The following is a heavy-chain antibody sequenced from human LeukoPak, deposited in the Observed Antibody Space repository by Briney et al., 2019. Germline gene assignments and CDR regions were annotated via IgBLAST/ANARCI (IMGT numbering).Heavy chain of an antibody. D-gene: IGHD3-10*01. J-gene: IGHJ5*02. CDR3: ARDHLVRGVIVGANWFDP. V-gene: IGHV3-30*04. CDR2: ISYDGSNK. Sequence: GGSLRLSCAASGFTFSSYAMHWLRQAPGKGLEWVAVISYDGSNKYYADSVKGRFTISRDNSKNTLYLQMNSLRAEDTAVYYCARDHLVRGVIVGANWFDPWGQGTLVTVSS. CDR1: GFTFSSYA.